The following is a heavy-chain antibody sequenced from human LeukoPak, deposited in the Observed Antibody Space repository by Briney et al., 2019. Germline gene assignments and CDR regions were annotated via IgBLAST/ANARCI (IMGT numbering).Heavy chain of an antibody. J-gene: IGHJ4*02. Sequence: PSETLSLTCTVSGGSISSYYWSWIRQPAGKGLEFIGRIYTSGSASYNPSLNSRVTISVDTPNNQFSLKLSSVTAADTAVYYCARVEVAGTGGAFDQWGQGTLVTVSS. CDR1: GGSISSYY. V-gene: IGHV4-4*07. D-gene: IGHD6-19*01. CDR3: ARVEVAGTGGAFDQ. CDR2: IYTSGSA.